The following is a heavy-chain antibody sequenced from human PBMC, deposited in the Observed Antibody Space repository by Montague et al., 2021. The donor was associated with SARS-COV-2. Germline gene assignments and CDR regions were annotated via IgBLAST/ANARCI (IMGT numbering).Heavy chain of an antibody. D-gene: IGHD3-10*01. CDR1: GFTFSSSA. CDR2: ISGSGGDT. Sequence: SLRLSCATSGFTFSSSAMNWVRQAPGKGLEWVSSISGSGGDTNYADFAKGRFTTSRDNSQNTLYLQMHSLTVEDTAVYFCAIPTRGSGSGWGQGTLVTVSS. V-gene: IGHV3-23*01. CDR3: AIPTRGSGSG. J-gene: IGHJ4*02.